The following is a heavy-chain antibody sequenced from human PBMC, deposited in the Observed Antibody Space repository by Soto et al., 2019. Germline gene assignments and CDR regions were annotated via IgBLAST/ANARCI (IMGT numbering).Heavy chain of an antibody. CDR2: IYYSGST. CDR1: GGSISSGDYY. J-gene: IGHJ6*02. D-gene: IGHD2-15*01. Sequence: PSETLSLTCTVSGGSISSGDYYWSWIRQPPGKGLEWIGYIYYSGSTYYNPSLKSRVTISVDTSKNQFSLKLSSVTAADTAVYYCARDSPDCSGGSCYSHAHYYGMDVWGQVTTITVSS. CDR3: ARDSPDCSGGSCYSHAHYYGMDV. V-gene: IGHV4-30-4*01.